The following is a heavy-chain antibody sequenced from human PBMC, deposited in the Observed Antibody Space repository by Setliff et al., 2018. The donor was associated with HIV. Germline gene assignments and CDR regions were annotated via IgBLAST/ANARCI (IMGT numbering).Heavy chain of an antibody. J-gene: IGHJ4*02. CDR2: IDYSGST. V-gene: IGHV4-39*01. D-gene: IGHD3-22*01. CDR3: ARHIIPYYYDSSGAYYVDY. Sequence: PSETLSLTCTVSGGSISSSSYYWGWIRQPPGKGLEWIGSIDYSGSTYYNPSYKSRVTISVDTSKNQFSLKLSSVTAADTAVCYCARHIIPYYYDSSGAYYVDYWGQGTLVTVSS. CDR1: GGSISSSSYY.